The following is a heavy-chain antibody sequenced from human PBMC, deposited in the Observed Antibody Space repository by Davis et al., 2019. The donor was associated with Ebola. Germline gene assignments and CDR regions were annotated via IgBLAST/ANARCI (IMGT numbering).Heavy chain of an antibody. CDR1: GFTCSSHS. CDR2: FSSSSSYI. CDR3: ARDGPEARFGELLYTTYNWFGP. Sequence: GESLKTSCAASGFTCSSHSMNWVRQAPGKVLEWVSSFSSSSSYIYYADSVKGRFTISRDNAKNSLYLQMNSLRAEDTAVYYCARDGPEARFGELLYTTYNWFGPWGQGTLVTVAS. J-gene: IGHJ5*02. D-gene: IGHD3-10*01. V-gene: IGHV3-21*01.